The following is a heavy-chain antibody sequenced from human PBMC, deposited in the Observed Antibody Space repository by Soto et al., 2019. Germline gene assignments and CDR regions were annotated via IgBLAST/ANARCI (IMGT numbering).Heavy chain of an antibody. J-gene: IGHJ4*02. Sequence: EVQLVESGGGIVQPGGSLRLSCAASGFTFSSYWMHWVRQAPGKGLVWVSRINSDGRRTSSADSAKGRFTISRDNAKNTVYLQMNSLRAEDTAVYYCARGDGDYYDGNGYLGRHWGQGTLVTVSS. V-gene: IGHV3-74*01. CDR3: ARGDGDYYDGNGYLGRH. CDR1: GFTFSSYW. CDR2: INSDGRRT. D-gene: IGHD3-22*01.